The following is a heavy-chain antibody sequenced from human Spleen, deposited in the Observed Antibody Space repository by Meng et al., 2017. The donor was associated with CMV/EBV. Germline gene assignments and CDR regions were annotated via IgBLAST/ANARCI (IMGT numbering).Heavy chain of an antibody. CDR3: ARYDFWSGTENGMDV. D-gene: IGHD3-3*01. V-gene: IGHV3-23*01. Sequence: GGSLRLSCAASGFTFSSYAMSWVRQAPGKELEWVSAISGSGGSTYYADSVKGRFTISRDNSKNTLYLQMNSLRAEDTAVYYCARYDFWSGTENGMDVWGQGTTVTVSS. CDR2: ISGSGGST. J-gene: IGHJ6*02. CDR1: GFTFSSYA.